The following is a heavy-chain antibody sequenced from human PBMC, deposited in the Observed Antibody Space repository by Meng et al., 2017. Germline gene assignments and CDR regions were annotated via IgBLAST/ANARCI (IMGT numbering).Heavy chain of an antibody. CDR2: IYPGDADT. D-gene: IGHD3-16*02. J-gene: IGHJ3*02. CDR3: ARRRSYVWGSYRYFAFDI. Sequence: KVSCKGSGYSFTSYWIGWVRQMPGKGLEWRGFIYPGDADTRYSPSFQGQVTISADKSISPAYLPWSSLKASDTAMYYCARRRSYVWGSYRYFAFDIWGQGTMVTVSS. CDR1: GYSFTSYW. V-gene: IGHV5-51*01.